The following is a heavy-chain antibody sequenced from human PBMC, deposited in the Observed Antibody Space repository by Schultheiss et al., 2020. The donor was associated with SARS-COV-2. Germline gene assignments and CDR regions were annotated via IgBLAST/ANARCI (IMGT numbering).Heavy chain of an antibody. CDR2: IYYSGST. J-gene: IGHJ6*02. V-gene: IGHV4-39*07. CDR1: GGSISSSSYY. D-gene: IGHD3-22*01. CDR3: ARDSANYDSSGYYYGGRSDNGMDV. Sequence: SETLSLTCTVSGGSISSSSYYWGWIRQPPGKGLEWIGSIYYSGSTYYNPSLKSRVTISVDTSKNQFSLKLSSVTAADTAVYYCARDSANYDSSGYYYGGRSDNGMDVWGQGTTVTVAS.